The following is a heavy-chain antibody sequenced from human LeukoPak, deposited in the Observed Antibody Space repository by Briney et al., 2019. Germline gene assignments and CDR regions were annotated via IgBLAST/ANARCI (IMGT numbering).Heavy chain of an antibody. Sequence: SVKVSCKASGGTFSSYAISWVRQAPGQGLEWMGGIIPIFGTANYAQKFQGRVTITTDTSTSTAYMELRSLRSDDTAVYYCARGGGDIVVVPAAILDAFDIWGQGTMVTVSS. V-gene: IGHV1-69*05. CDR3: ARGGGDIVVVPAAILDAFDI. D-gene: IGHD2-2*02. CDR1: GGTFSSYA. J-gene: IGHJ3*02. CDR2: IIPIFGTA.